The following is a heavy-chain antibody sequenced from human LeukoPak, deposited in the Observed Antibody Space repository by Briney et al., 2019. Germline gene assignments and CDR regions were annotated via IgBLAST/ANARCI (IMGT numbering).Heavy chain of an antibody. Sequence: GGSLRLSCAASGFTFSSYAMSWVRQAPGKGLEWVSSISGGGGGTYYAEFVKGRFTISGDNSKNTLCLQMNSLRAEDTAVYYCAKFNEILTGYFDYWGQGTLVTVSS. D-gene: IGHD3-9*01. CDR1: GFTFSSYA. V-gene: IGHV3-23*01. CDR2: ISGGGGGT. J-gene: IGHJ4*02. CDR3: AKFNEILTGYFDY.